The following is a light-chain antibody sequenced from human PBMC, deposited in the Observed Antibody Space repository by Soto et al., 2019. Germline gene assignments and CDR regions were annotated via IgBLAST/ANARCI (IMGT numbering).Light chain of an antibody. V-gene: IGLV2-14*01. CDR2: EVR. J-gene: IGLJ3*02. CDR1: TSDVGGYNY. Sequence: QSALTQPASVSGSPGQSITISCTGTTSDVGGYNYVSWHQQHPGKAPKLMIHEVRYRPSGVSNRFSGSKSGNTASLTISGLQAEDESDYYCSSYTSSGTLVFGGGTKLTVL. CDR3: SSYTSSGTLV.